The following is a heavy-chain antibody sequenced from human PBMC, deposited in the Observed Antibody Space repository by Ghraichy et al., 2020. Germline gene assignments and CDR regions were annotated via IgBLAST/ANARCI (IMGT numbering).Heavy chain of an antibody. J-gene: IGHJ6*02. CDR2: ITSSSRTT. CDR1: GFTFSSYS. Sequence: GGSLRLSCVGSGFTFSSYSMNWVRQSPGKGLEWVSYITSSSRTTFYADSVKGRFTISRDNAQNSLYLQMKSLRDEDTAVYYCARGSSVVRFYYYAGMDVWGQGTTVTVSS. CDR3: ARGSSVVRFYYYAGMDV. D-gene: IGHD2-21*01. V-gene: IGHV3-48*02.